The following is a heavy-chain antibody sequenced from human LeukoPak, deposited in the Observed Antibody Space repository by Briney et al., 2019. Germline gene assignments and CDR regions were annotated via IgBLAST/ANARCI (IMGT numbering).Heavy chain of an antibody. CDR3: ARRLAPYSTGWGSYSY. V-gene: IGHV4-34*01. CDR1: GGSFSGYY. J-gene: IGHJ4*02. CDR2: INHSGST. D-gene: IGHD3-16*01. Sequence: SETLSLTCAVYGGSFSGYYWSWIRQPPGKGLEWIVEINHSGSTNYNPSLKSRLTISVDTSNNQLSLTLTSVTAARTPVYYCARRLAPYSTGWGSYSYWGQGTLVTVSS.